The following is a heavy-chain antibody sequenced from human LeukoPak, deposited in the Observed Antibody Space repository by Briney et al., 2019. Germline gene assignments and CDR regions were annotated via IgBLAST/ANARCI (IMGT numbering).Heavy chain of an antibody. CDR1: GGTFSSYA. V-gene: IGHV1-69*05. CDR3: AREPEARGYYDYYMDV. J-gene: IGHJ6*03. CDR2: IIPIFGTA. Sequence: SVKVSCKASGGTFSSYAISWVRQAPGQGLEWMGRIIPIFGTANYAQKFQGRVTITTDESTSTAYMELSSLRSEDTAVYYCAREPEARGYYDYYMDVWGKGTTVTVSS.